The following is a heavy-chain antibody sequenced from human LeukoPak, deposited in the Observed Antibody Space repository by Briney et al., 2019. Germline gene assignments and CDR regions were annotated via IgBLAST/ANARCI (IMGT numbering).Heavy chain of an antibody. CDR2: IWYDGSNK. D-gene: IGHD3-3*01. Sequence: PGGSLRLSCAAPGFTFSNYGMHWVRQAPGKGLEWVAVIWYDGSNKYYADSVKGRFTISRDNSKNTLYLQMNSLRAEDTAVYYCARDWRGRAGYWGQGTLVTVSS. V-gene: IGHV3-33*01. CDR1: GFTFSNYG. CDR3: ARDWRGRAGY. J-gene: IGHJ4*02.